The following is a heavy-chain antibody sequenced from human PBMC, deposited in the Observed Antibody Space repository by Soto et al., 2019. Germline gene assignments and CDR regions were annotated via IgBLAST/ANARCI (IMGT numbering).Heavy chain of an antibody. CDR2: ISGSGGST. CDR3: AKWDYSNKYYYYYYMDV. Sequence: EVQLLESGGGLVQPGGSLRLSCAASGFTFSSYVVSWVRQAPGKGLEWVSAISGSGGSTYYADSVKGRFTISRDNSKNTLYLQMNSLRAEDTAVYYCAKWDYSNKYYYYYYMDVWGKGTTVTVSS. V-gene: IGHV3-23*01. J-gene: IGHJ6*03. CDR1: GFTFSSYV. D-gene: IGHD4-4*01.